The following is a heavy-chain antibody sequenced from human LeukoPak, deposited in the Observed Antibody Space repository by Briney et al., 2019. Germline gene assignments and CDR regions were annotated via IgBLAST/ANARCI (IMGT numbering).Heavy chain of an antibody. CDR2: ISNSGST. V-gene: IGHV4-59*13. J-gene: IGHJ4*02. CDR1: GASITNYH. Sequence: SETLSLTCSVSGASITNYHWSWIRQSPGKGLEWIGFISNSGSTYYSASLKSRVTISVDTSKNHFSLNLRSVTAADTALYYCARYNPVNRGFSAVDYWGQGTLVTVSS. CDR3: ARYNPVNRGFSAVDY. D-gene: IGHD3-10*01.